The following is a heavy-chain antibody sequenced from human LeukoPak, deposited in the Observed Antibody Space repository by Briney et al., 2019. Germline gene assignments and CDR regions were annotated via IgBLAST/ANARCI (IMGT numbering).Heavy chain of an antibody. J-gene: IGHJ5*02. V-gene: IGHV4-59*13. D-gene: IGHD1-26*01. CDR1: GGSISSFY. CDR3: VAGRYSYGWYDH. CDR2: MYYGGSP. Sequence: SETLSLTCTVSGGSISSFYWSWIRQPPGKGLEWIGYMYYGGSPNYNPSLKSRVITSLDTSKNQCSLKLNSGTTADAAVYYCVAGRYSYGWYDHGGQGILVTVSS.